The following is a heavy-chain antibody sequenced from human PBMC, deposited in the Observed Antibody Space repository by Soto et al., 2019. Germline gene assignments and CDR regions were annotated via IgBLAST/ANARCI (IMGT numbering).Heavy chain of an antibody. CDR1: SGSINSFY. D-gene: IGHD1-7*01. CDR2: IHSSGTT. V-gene: IGHV4-4*07. CDR3: ARERIIGTSYSDY. J-gene: IGHJ4*02. Sequence: PSETLSLTCTVSSGSINSFYWSWIRQPAGKGLEWIGRIHSSGTTNYNPSLKSRVTMSVDTSKNQFSLKLTSVTAADTAVYYCARERIIGTSYSDYWGQGLLVTVYS.